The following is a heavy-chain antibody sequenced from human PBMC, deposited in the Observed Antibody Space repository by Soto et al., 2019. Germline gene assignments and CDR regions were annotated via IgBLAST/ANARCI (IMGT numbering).Heavy chain of an antibody. CDR3: VRTSLVVAAATREDY. CDR2: INSDGSST. CDR1: GFTFSSYW. J-gene: IGHJ4*02. D-gene: IGHD2-15*01. Sequence: EVQLVESGGGLVQPGGSLRLSCAASGFTFSSYWMHWVRQAPGKGLVWVSRINSDGSSTSYADSVKGRFTISRDNAKNTLYLPMNSLRAEDTAVYYCVRTSLVVAAATREDYWGQGTLVNVSS. V-gene: IGHV3-74*01.